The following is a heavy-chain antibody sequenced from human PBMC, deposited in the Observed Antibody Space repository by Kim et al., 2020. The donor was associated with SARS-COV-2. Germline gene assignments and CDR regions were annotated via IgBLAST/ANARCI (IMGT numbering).Heavy chain of an antibody. J-gene: IGHJ4*02. CDR3: VSLYCGGDCNY. CDR2: IGGSGVRT. V-gene: IGHV3-64D*09. Sequence: GGSLRLSCSASGFTFSDYAMHWVRQAPGKGLEYVSAIGGSGVRTYYADSVKGRFIISRDNSKNTLFLQMSSLRAEDTAVYYCVSLYCGGDCNYWGQGTLVTVSS. CDR1: GFTFSDYA. D-gene: IGHD2-21*02.